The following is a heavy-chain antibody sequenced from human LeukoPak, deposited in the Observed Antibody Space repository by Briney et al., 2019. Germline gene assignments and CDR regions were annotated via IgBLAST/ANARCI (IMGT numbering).Heavy chain of an antibody. V-gene: IGHV1-8*01. D-gene: IGHD3-22*01. CDR1: GYTFTGYD. J-gene: IGHJ4*02. Sequence: ASVKVSCKASGYTFTGYDINWVRQATGQGLAWVGWMNPYTGNKGYAQKFQGRITLTRNTSISTAYMDLSSLRSEDRAEYYCARIKRDKSGYSPFDSWGQGTLVTASS. CDR2: MNPYTGNK. CDR3: ARIKRDKSGYSPFDS.